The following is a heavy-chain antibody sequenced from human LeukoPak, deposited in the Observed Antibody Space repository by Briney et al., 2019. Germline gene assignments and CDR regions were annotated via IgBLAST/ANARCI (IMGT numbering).Heavy chain of an antibody. CDR2: INHSGST. CDR3: AIGLDDYIWGSYRYTRTIPFDY. D-gene: IGHD3-16*02. V-gene: IGHV4-34*01. Sequence: PSETLSLTCAVYGGSFSGYYWSWVRQPPGKGLEWGGEINHSGSTKYNPSLKSRVTISVEKSKKQFSRKLRCVTAGDRAGYYCAIGLDDYIWGSYRYTRTIPFDYWGQGTLVTVSS. CDR1: GGSFSGYY. J-gene: IGHJ4*02.